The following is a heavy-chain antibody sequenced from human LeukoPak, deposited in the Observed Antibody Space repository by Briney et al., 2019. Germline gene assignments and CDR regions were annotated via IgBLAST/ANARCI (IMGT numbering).Heavy chain of an antibody. CDR3: ARDAVTTSLDWFDP. D-gene: IGHD4-17*01. Sequence: PGGPLRLSCAASGFTFSSYWMHWVRQAPGKGLVWVPRINSDGSSTSYADSVKGRFTISRDNAKNTLYLQMNSLRAEDTAVYYCARDAVTTSLDWFDPWGQGTLVTVSS. J-gene: IGHJ5*02. CDR2: INSDGSST. CDR1: GFTFSSYW. V-gene: IGHV3-74*01.